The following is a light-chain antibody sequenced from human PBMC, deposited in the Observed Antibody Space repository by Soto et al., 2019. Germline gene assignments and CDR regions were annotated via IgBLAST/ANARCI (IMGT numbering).Light chain of an antibody. Sequence: DVVLTQIPLSSLVTVGQSASISCRSSQSLLHADGQTYLSWFHQKPGQPPRLLIHRVSNRFSGVPDRISGSGAGTDFTLTITGVEPEDFGIYFCMQATHYRPYTFGQGTKLEI. V-gene: IGKV2-24*01. CDR2: RVS. J-gene: IGKJ2*01. CDR1: QSLLHADGQTY. CDR3: MQATHYRPYT.